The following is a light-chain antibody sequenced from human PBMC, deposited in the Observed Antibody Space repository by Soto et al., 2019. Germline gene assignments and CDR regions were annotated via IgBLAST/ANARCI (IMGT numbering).Light chain of an antibody. CDR3: SSYTSGITPYV. CDR2: QVS. CDR1: SSDVGAYNY. Sequence: HSVLTQPASESGSPGQSNTISCTGTSSDVGAYNYVSWFRQHPHKAPQLIIYQVSHRPSGISSRCSGSKSGNTASLTISGLQAEDEADYYCSSYTSGITPYVFGTGTKVTVL. J-gene: IGLJ1*01. V-gene: IGLV2-14*01.